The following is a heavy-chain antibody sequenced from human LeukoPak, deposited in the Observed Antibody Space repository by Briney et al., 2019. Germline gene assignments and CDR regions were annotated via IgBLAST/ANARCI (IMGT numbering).Heavy chain of an antibody. CDR3: ARGGSYSPASDY. V-gene: IGHV1-69*04. CDR1: GGTFSSYA. CDR2: VIPILGIA. J-gene: IGHJ4*02. Sequence: SVKVSCKASGGTFSSYAISWVRQAPGQGLEWMGRVIPILGIANYAQKFQGRVTITADKSTSTAYMELSSLRSEDTAVYYCARGGSYSPASDYWGQGTLVTVSS. D-gene: IGHD1-26*01.